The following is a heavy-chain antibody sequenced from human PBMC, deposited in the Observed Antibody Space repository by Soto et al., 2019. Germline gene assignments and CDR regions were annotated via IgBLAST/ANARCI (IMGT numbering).Heavy chain of an antibody. CDR3: ARGDSTDCSNGVCSFFYNHDMDV. D-gene: IGHD2-8*01. J-gene: IGHJ6*02. V-gene: IGHV1-2*04. CDR1: GYSFTDYH. Sequence: ASVKVSCKASGYSFTDYHIHWVRQAPGQGLEWLGRINPKSGGTSTAQKFQGWVTMTADTSISTASMELTRLTSDDTAIYYCARGDSTDCSNGVCSFFYNHDMDVWGQGTTVTVSS. CDR2: INPKSGGT.